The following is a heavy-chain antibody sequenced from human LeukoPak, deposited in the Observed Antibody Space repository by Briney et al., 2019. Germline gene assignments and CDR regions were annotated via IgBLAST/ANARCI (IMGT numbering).Heavy chain of an antibody. CDR2: ISSSSSYI. V-gene: IGHV3-21*01. CDR1: ALTFNSCG. Sequence: GGSLRLSCAASALTFNSCGMHWVRQAPGKGLEWVSSISSSSSYIYYADSVKGRFTISRDNAKNSLYLQMNSLRAEDTAVYYCEGMDVWGQGTTVTVSS. J-gene: IGHJ6*02. CDR3: EGMDV.